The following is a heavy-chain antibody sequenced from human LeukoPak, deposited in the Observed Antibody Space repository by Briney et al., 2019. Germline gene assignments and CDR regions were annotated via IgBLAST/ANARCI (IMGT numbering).Heavy chain of an antibody. D-gene: IGHD6-13*01. CDR1: GGSINSTTYY. CDR3: ATRGAAAGTRGWFDP. CDR2: IHYSGSA. V-gene: IGHV4-39*01. J-gene: IGHJ5*02. Sequence: SETLSLTCTVSGGSINSTTYYWGWIRQPPGKGLEWIGSIHYSGSAYNNPSLKSRVAISVDTSKNQFSLKLSSVTAADTAVYYCATRGAAAGTRGWFDPWGQGTLVTVSS.